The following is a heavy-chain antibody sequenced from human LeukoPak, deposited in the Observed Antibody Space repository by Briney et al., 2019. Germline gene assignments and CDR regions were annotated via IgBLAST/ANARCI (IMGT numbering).Heavy chain of an antibody. CDR2: IWYDGSNK. Sequence: GGSLRLSCAASGFTFSSYGMHWVRQAPGKGLEWVAVIWYDGSNKYYADSVKGRFTSSRDNSKITLYLQMNSLRAEDTAVYYCARRYCSGGSCYSFRGDWFDPWGQGTLVTVSS. CDR1: GFTFSSYG. CDR3: ARRYCSGGSCYSFRGDWFDP. D-gene: IGHD2-15*01. V-gene: IGHV3-33*01. J-gene: IGHJ5*02.